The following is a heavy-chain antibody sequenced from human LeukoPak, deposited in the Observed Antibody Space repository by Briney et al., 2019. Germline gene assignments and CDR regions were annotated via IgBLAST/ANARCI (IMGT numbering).Heavy chain of an antibody. CDR2: TYYRTKWFT. D-gene: IGHD3-10*01. V-gene: IGHV6-1*01. J-gene: IGHJ4*02. CDR1: GDNISSNDAT. Sequence: SQTLSLTCAISGDNISSNDATWNWIRQSPSRGLEWLGRTYYRTKWFTDYAISVRSRITINSDSSRNQFSLRLSSVTPEDTAVYYCARDYYGAGSYGSVDFWGQGTLVTVSS. CDR3: ARDYYGAGSYGSVDF.